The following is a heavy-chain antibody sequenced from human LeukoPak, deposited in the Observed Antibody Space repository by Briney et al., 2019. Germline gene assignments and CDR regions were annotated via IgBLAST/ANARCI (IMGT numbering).Heavy chain of an antibody. CDR2: IKKDGSEK. V-gene: IGHV3-7*05. CDR1: GFTFSNSS. J-gene: IGHJ4*02. Sequence: PGGSLRLSCAVSGFTFSNSSMYWVRQAPGKGLEWVANIKKDGSEKSYVDSVKGRFTISRDNAKNSLYLQMNSLRADDTAVYYCSTPMRADGSMAAYWGQGTLVTVSS. D-gene: IGHD5-24*01. CDR3: STPMRADGSMAAY.